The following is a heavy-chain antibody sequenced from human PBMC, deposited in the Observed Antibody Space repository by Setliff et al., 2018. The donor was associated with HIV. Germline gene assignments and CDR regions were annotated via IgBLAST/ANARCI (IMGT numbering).Heavy chain of an antibody. J-gene: IGHJ4*02. V-gene: IGHV3-7*01. D-gene: IGHD6-19*01. CDR3: TPQWPVGY. CDR1: GFAFSGHQ. CDR2: IKQDGSDK. Sequence: GGSLRLSCAASGFAFSGHQMSWVRQAPGKGLEWVAKIKQDGSDKYYVDSVKGRFTISRDNAKNSLYLQMNSLRAEDTAMYYCTPQWPVGYWGQGTPVTVSS.